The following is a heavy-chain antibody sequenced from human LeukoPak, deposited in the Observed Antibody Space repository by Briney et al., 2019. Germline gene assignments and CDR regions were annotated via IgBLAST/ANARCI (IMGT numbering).Heavy chain of an antibody. J-gene: IGHJ4*02. CDR3: ARGGIWFTLTFDY. CDR1: GYTFTGYY. V-gene: IGHV1-2*02. Sequence: ASVKVSCKASGYTFTGYYMHWVRQAPGQGLEWMGWINPNSGGTNYAQKFQGRVTMTRDTSISTAYMELSSLRSEDTAVYYCARGGIWFTLTFDYWGQGTLVTVSS. CDR2: INPNSGGT. D-gene: IGHD3-10*01.